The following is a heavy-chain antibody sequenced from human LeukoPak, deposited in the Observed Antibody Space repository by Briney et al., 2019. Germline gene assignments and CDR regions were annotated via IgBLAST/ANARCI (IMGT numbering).Heavy chain of an antibody. CDR1: GFTFSSYP. CDR2: ISYDGSNK. CDR3: AKLHAGGSYFDY. V-gene: IGHV3-30*04. J-gene: IGHJ4*02. Sequence: QPGRSLRLSCAASGFTFSSYPMHWVRQAPGKGLEWVAVISYDGSNKYYADSVKGRFTISRDNSKNTLYLQMNSLRAEDTAVYYCAKLHAGGSYFDYWGQGTLVTVSS. D-gene: IGHD1-26*01.